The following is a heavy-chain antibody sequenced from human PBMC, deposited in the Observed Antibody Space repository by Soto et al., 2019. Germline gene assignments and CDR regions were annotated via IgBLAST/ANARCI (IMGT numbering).Heavy chain of an antibody. Sequence: RASVKVSCKASGGTFSIYTISWVRKAPGQGLEWMGRIIPILGIANYAQKFQGRVTITADKSTSTAYMELSSLRSEDTAVYYCAREIRSMVRGTDYYYMDVWGKGTTVTVSS. CDR2: IIPILGIA. J-gene: IGHJ6*03. CDR1: GGTFSIYT. D-gene: IGHD3-10*01. V-gene: IGHV1-69*04. CDR3: AREIRSMVRGTDYYYMDV.